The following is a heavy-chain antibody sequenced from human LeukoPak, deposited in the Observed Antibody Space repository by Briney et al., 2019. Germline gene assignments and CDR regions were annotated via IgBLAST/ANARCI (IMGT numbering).Heavy chain of an antibody. J-gene: IGHJ3*02. CDR1: GGTFSIYE. CDR3: ARDTTVPKKRGAGPFDI. Sequence: SVKVSCKASGGTFSIYEIIWARQAPAQGPEWMGGLIPFLGTPTNAPKFQGRVTFTADESTRIAYMELSGLRSEDTAVYYCARDTTVPKKRGAGPFDIWGQGTVLTVSS. D-gene: IGHD4-17*01. CDR2: LIPFLGTP. V-gene: IGHV1-69*13.